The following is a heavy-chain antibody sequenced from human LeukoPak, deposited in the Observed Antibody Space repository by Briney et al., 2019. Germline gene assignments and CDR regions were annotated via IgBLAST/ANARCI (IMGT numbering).Heavy chain of an antibody. V-gene: IGHV4-31*03. CDR1: GGSISSGGYY. J-gene: IGHJ4*02. CDR2: IYYSGST. CDR3: ARDHQDPYYFDY. D-gene: IGHD2-2*01. Sequence: PSQTLCLTCTVSGGSISSGGYYWSWIRRHPGKGLEWIGYIYYSGSTYYNPSLKSRVTISVDTSKNQFSLKLSSVTAADTAVYYCARDHQDPYYFDYWGQGTLVTVSS.